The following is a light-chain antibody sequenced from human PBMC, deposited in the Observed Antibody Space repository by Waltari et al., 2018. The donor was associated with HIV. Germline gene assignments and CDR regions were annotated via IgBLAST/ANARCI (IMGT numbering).Light chain of an antibody. Sequence: DFQMTQSPSSLSAFVGERVTITCRASQDIRHYVAWYQQKSGRLPKLLIHSASTLQSGVPSRFSGSTSGTEFTLTINSLQPDDVATYYCQKYNSVVSFGGGTKVEI. J-gene: IGKJ4*01. CDR3: QKYNSVVS. V-gene: IGKV1-27*01. CDR2: SAS. CDR1: QDIRHY.